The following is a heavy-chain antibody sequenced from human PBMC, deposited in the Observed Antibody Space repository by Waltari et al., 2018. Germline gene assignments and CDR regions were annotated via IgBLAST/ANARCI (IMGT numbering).Heavy chain of an antibody. J-gene: IGHJ4*02. Sequence: EVQLVQSGAEVKKPGESLKISCKGSGYSFTSYWIGWVRQMPGKGLEWMGIIYPGDSDTRYSPSFQGQVTISADKSISTAYLQWSSLKASDTAMYYCARVVSEVGATITTVYFDYWGQGTLVTVSS. CDR2: IYPGDSDT. D-gene: IGHD1-26*01. CDR3: ARVVSEVGATITTVYFDY. V-gene: IGHV5-51*03. CDR1: GYSFTSYW.